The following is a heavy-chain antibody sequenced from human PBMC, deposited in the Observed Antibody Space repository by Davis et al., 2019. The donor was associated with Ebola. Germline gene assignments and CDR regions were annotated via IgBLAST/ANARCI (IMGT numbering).Heavy chain of an antibody. Sequence: PGGSLRLSCAASGFTFSSYAMSWVRQAPGKGLEWVSAISGSGGSTYYADSVKGRFTISRDNSKNTLYLQMNSLRAEDTAVYYCAKEGYYYDSSGYYRDAFDIWGQGTMVTVSS. CDR3: AKEGYYYDSSGYYRDAFDI. CDR2: ISGSGGST. V-gene: IGHV3-23*01. CDR1: GFTFSSYA. J-gene: IGHJ3*02. D-gene: IGHD3-22*01.